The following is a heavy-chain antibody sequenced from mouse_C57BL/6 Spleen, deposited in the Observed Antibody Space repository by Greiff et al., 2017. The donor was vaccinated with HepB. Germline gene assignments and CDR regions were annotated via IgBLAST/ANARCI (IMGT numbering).Heavy chain of an antibody. J-gene: IGHJ3*01. D-gene: IGHD1-1*01. CDR1: GYTFTSYW. CDR2: IDPSDSYT. CDR3: AKGGDYYGSSAWFAY. V-gene: IGHV1-50*01. Sequence: VQLQQPGAELVKPGASVKLSCKASGYTFTSYWMQWVKQRPGQGLEWIGEIDPSDSYTNYNQKFKGKATLTVDTSSSTAYMQLSSLTSEDSAVYYCAKGGDYYGSSAWFAYWGQGTLVTVSA.